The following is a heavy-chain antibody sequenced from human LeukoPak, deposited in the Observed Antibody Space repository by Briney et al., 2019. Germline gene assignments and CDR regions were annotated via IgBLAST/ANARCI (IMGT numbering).Heavy chain of an antibody. CDR3: ARVGGSYAYYFDY. J-gene: IGHJ4*02. V-gene: IGHV3-20*01. CDR1: GFTFDDYG. D-gene: IGHD1-26*01. CDR2: INWNGGST. Sequence: GGSLRLSCAASGFTFDDYGMSWVRHAPGKGLEWVSGINWNGGSTGYADSVKGRFTISRDNAKNSLYLQMNSLRAEDTALYHCARVGGSYAYYFDYWGQGTLVTVSS.